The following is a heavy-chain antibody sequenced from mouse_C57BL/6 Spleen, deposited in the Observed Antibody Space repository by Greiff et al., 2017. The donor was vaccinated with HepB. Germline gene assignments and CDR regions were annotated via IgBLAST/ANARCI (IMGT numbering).Heavy chain of an antibody. D-gene: IGHD1-1*01. J-gene: IGHJ3*01. CDR3: IIRSFAY. V-gene: IGHV14-4*01. Sequence: EVMLVESGAELVRPGASVKLSCTASGFNIKDDYMHWVKQRPEQGLEWIGWIDPENGDTEYASKFQGKATITADTSSNTAYLQLSSLTSEDTAVYYCIIRSFAYWGQGTLVTVSA. CDR2: IDPENGDT. CDR1: GFNIKDDY.